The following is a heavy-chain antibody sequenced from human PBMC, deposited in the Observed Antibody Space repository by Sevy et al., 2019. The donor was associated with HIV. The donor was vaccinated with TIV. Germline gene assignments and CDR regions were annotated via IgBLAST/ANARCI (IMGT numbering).Heavy chain of an antibody. Sequence: GGSLRLSCAASGFTFSSYSMNWVRQAPGKGLEWISYISSSSSVSYAASVMGRFTISRDNAKNSLYLQMNSLRDEDTAVYHCAGLVEGDCSGVSCYSDYWGQGTLVTVSS. V-gene: IGHV3-48*02. CDR2: ISSSSSV. J-gene: IGHJ4*02. CDR1: GFTFSSYS. CDR3: AGLVEGDCSGVSCYSDY. D-gene: IGHD2-15*01.